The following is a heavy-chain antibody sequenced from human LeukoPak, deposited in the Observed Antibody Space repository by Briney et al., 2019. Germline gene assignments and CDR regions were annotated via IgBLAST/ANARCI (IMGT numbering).Heavy chain of an antibody. D-gene: IGHD4-17*01. Sequence: PGGSLRLSCAASGFNFISYAVSWVRQAPGKGLEWVSGSAYYADSVRARFTISRDNSKNTLYLQMNSLRAEDTAVYYCAKDCTVTRDGGWYFDYWVQGALVTVSS. V-gene: IGHV3-23*01. J-gene: IGHJ4*02. CDR2: SA. CDR1: GFNFISYA. CDR3: AKDCTVTRDGGWYFDY.